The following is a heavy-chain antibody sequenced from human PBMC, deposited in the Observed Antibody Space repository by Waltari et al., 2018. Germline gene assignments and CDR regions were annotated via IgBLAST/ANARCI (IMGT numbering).Heavy chain of an antibody. CDR1: GDSISDGRSCY. J-gene: IGHJ4*02. D-gene: IGHD1-26*01. CDR3: AKQRLGGSYSEF. Sequence: QLQLQESGPRLVKPSETLSLTCTVSGDSISDGRSCYWGWIRQPPGRRLVWIGSIYYRGTAYNNLSLKGRATISVDTSNNPFALKLNSVTVADTAVYFCAKQRLGGSYSEFWVQGALVIVSS. V-gene: IGHV4-39*01. CDR2: IYYRGTA.